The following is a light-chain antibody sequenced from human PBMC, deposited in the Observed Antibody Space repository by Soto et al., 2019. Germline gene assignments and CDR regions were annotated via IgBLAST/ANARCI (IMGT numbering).Light chain of an antibody. J-gene: IGLJ2*01. Sequence: QSALTQPASVSGSPGQSITISCTGTSSDVGGYNYVSWYQQHPGKAPKLMIYEVSNRPSGVSNRFSGSKSGNTASLTISGRQDEDEADYYCSSYTSSSPLVFGGGTKLTVL. CDR2: EVS. CDR1: SSDVGGYNY. V-gene: IGLV2-14*01. CDR3: SSYTSSSPLV.